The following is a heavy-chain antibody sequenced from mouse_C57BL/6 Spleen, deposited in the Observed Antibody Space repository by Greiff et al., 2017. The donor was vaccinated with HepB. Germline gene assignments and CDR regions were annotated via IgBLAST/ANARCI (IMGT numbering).Heavy chain of an antibody. D-gene: IGHD1-1*01. V-gene: IGHV1-26*01. CDR1: GYTFTDYY. CDR3: AKEGYYGSPAY. CDR2: INPNNGGT. J-gene: IGHJ3*01. Sequence: EVQLQQSGPELVKPGASVKISCKASGYTFTDYYMNWVKQSHGKSLEWIGDINPNNGGTSYNQKFKGKATLTVDKSSSTAYKELRSLTSEDSAVYYCAKEGYYGSPAYWGQGTLVTVSA.